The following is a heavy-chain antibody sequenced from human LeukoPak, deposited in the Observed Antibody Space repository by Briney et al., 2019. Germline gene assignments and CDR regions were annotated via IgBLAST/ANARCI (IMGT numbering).Heavy chain of an antibody. D-gene: IGHD6-19*01. CDR1: GGAISSYY. CDR2: IFYSGST. V-gene: IGHV4-59*01. CDR3: ARVTGGWSLPYFDY. Sequence: SETLSLTCTVSGGAISSYYWSWIRQPPGKGLEWIGHIFYSGSTNYNPSLKSRVTISVYTSKNQFSLKLSSVTAADTAVYYCARVTGGWSLPYFDYWGQGTLVTVSS. J-gene: IGHJ4*02.